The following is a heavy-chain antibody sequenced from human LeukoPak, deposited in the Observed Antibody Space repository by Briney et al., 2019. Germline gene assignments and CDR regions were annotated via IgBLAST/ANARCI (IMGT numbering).Heavy chain of an antibody. CDR3: ARDGDVLLWFGESGNYFDY. CDR1: GFTFSSYW. V-gene: IGHV3-7*01. D-gene: IGHD3-10*01. Sequence: GGSLRLSCAASGFTFSSYWMSWVRQAPGKGLERVANIKQDGSEKYYVDSVKGRFTISRDNAKNSLYLQMNSLRAEDTAVYYCARDGDVLLWFGESGNYFDYWGQGTLVTVSS. J-gene: IGHJ4*02. CDR2: IKQDGSEK.